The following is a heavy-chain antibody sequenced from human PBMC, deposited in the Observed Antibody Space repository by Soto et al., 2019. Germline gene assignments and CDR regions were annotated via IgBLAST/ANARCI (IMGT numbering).Heavy chain of an antibody. V-gene: IGHV3-74*01. Sequence: GGSLRLSCAASGFTLSGYWMHWVRQAPGKGLVWVSRINSDGSSTNYADSVKGRFTISRDNAKNTLFLQMNSLRAEDTAVYYCARGWGTSGTYIAYWAQGTLVTVSS. CDR1: GFTLSGYW. D-gene: IGHD3-10*01. CDR3: ARGWGTSGTYIAY. CDR2: INSDGSST. J-gene: IGHJ4*02.